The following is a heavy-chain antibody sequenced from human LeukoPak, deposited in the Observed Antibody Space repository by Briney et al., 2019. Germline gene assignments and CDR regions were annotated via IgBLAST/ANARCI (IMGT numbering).Heavy chain of an antibody. CDR1: GGSFSGYY. V-gene: IGHV4-34*01. Sequence: SETLSLTCAVYGGSFSGYYWSWIRQPPGKGLEWIGEINHSGSTNCNPSLKSRVTISVDTSKNQFSLKLSSVTAADTAVYYCARGGVAAAGGYYFDYWGQGTLVTVSS. CDR2: INHSGST. D-gene: IGHD6-13*01. J-gene: IGHJ4*02. CDR3: ARGGVAAAGGYYFDY.